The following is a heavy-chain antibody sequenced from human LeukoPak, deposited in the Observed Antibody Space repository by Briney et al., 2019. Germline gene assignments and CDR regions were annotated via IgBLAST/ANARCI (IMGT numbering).Heavy chain of an antibody. CDR1: GYTFTGYY. Sequence: GASVKVSCKASGYTFTGYYMHWVRQAPGQGLEWMGWISAYNGNTNYAQKLQGRVTMTTDTSTSTAYMELRSLRSDDTAVYYCARDSWGIAVAGSEKHFDYWGQGTLVTVSS. J-gene: IGHJ4*02. CDR2: ISAYNGNT. D-gene: IGHD6-19*01. CDR3: ARDSWGIAVAGSEKHFDY. V-gene: IGHV1-18*04.